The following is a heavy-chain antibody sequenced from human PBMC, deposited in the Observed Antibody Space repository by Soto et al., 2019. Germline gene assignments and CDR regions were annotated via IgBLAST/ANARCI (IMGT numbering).Heavy chain of an antibody. CDR1: GYTFTSYG. D-gene: IGHD3-10*01. V-gene: IGHV1-18*01. CDR3: ATEKYYYGSGSIWFDP. CDR2: ISAYNGNT. J-gene: IGHJ5*02. Sequence: ASVKVSCKASGYTFTSYGISWVRQAPGQGLEWMGWISAYNGNTNYAQKLQGRVTMTTDTSTSTAYMELSSLRSDDTAVYYCATEKYYYGSGSIWFDPWGQGTLVTVSS.